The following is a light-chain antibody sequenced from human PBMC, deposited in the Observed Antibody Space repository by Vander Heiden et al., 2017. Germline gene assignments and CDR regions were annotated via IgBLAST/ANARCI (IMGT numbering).Light chain of an antibody. CDR1: SSDVGGYNY. V-gene: IGLV2-14*01. Sequence: QSAPTQPPSVSGSPGPSITISCTGTSSDVGGYNYVSWYQQHPGKAPKLMIYDVSNRPSGVSNRFSGSKSGNTASLTISGLQAEDEADYYCSSYTSSSTVVFGGGTKLTVL. J-gene: IGLJ2*01. CDR3: SSYTSSSTVV. CDR2: DVS.